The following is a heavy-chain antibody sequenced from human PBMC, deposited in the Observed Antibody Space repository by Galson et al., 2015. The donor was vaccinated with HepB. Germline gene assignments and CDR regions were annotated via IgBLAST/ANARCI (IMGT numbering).Heavy chain of an antibody. Sequence: SLRLSCAAPGFTFSSYGMHWVRQAPGKGLEWVAVIWYDGSNKYYADSVKGRFTISRDNSKNTLYLQMNSLRAEDTAVYYCAKDEQQLGYGMDVWGQGTTVTVSS. CDR3: AKDEQQLGYGMDV. J-gene: IGHJ6*02. CDR2: IWYDGSNK. CDR1: GFTFSSYG. V-gene: IGHV3-33*06. D-gene: IGHD6-13*01.